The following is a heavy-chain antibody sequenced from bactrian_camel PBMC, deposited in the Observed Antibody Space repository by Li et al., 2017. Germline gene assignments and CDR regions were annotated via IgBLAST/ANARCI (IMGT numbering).Heavy chain of an antibody. Sequence: VQLVESGGGLVQPGGSLRLSCVASGFTFSSYAMSWVRQAPGKVLEWVASVGSVGTSTSYADSVKGRFTISRDNAKNTLYLQLNNLKTEDTAMYYCGDHPRPYYTDGPFAPRGARGPRSPSP. D-gene: IGHD2*01. J-gene: IGHJ4*01. CDR3: GDHPRPYYTDGPFAPR. CDR2: VGSVGTST. CDR1: GFTFSSYA. V-gene: IGHV3S42*01.